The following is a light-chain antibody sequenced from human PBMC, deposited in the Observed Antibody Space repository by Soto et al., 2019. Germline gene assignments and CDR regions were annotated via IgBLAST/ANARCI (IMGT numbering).Light chain of an antibody. Sequence: EIVLTQSPTTLSLSPGERATLSCRTSQSVGTYLPWYQQNPGQAPRLLIYDTSNRATGTPARFSGSGSGTDFTLTISSLEPEDFAVYYCQQRTNWPPLTFGGGTKVEMK. CDR1: QSVGTY. CDR3: QQRTNWPPLT. CDR2: DTS. V-gene: IGKV3-11*01. J-gene: IGKJ4*01.